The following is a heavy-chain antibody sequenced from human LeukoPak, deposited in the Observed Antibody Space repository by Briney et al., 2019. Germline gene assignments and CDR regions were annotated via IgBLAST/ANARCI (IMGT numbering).Heavy chain of an antibody. CDR3: AKSNGYGLVDI. CDR1: GGSFSGYY. CDR2: INHSGST. V-gene: IGHV4-34*01. Sequence: SETLSLTCAVYGGSFSGYYWSWIRQPPGKGLEWIGEINHSGSTNYNPSLKSRVTISVDTSRNQFSLKLNSVSAADTAVYYCAKSNGYGLVDIWGQGTMVTVSS. J-gene: IGHJ3*02. D-gene: IGHD3-10*01.